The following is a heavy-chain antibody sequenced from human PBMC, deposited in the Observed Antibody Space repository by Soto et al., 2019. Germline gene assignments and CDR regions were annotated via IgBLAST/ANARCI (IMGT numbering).Heavy chain of an antibody. J-gene: IGHJ4*02. Sequence: QVQVVESGGGVVQPGRSLRLSCAASGFTFSNYGMHWVRQAPGKGLEWLAVIWHDGSNSYCADSVKGRFTISRDNSKNMLYLEMDSLRVEDTAVYYCSGNFDFWGQGTLVTVSS. CDR2: IWHDGSNS. D-gene: IGHD1-26*01. CDR3: SGNFDF. CDR1: GFTFSNYG. V-gene: IGHV3-33*01.